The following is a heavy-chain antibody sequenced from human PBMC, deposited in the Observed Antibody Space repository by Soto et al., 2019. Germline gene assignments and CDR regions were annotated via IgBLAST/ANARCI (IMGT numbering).Heavy chain of an antibody. Sequence: QLQLQESGPGLVKPSETLSLTCTVSGGSISSSSYYWGWIRQPPGKGLEWIGSIYYSGSTYYNPSLKSRVTISVDTSKNQFSLKLSSVTAADTAVYYCARHPNQARIALAGNWFDPWGQGTLVTVSS. J-gene: IGHJ5*02. CDR2: IYYSGST. CDR1: GGSISSSSYY. V-gene: IGHV4-39*01. D-gene: IGHD6-19*01. CDR3: ARHPNQARIALAGNWFDP.